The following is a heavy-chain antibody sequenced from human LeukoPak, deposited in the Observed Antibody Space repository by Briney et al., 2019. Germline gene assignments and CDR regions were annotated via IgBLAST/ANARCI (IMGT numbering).Heavy chain of an antibody. CDR2: IIPIFGTA. J-gene: IGHJ4*02. D-gene: IGHD3-9*01. Sequence: ASVKVSCKASGGTFSIYAISWVRQAPGQGLEWMGGIIPIFGTANYAQKFQGRVTITADKSTSTAYMELSSLRSEDTAVYYCARVPHYDILTGAGYFDYWGQGTLVTVSS. V-gene: IGHV1-69*06. CDR1: GGTFSIYA. CDR3: ARVPHYDILTGAGYFDY.